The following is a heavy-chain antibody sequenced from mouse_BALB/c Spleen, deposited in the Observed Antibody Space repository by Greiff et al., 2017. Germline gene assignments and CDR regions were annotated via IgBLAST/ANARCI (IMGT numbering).Heavy chain of an antibody. CDR1: GFSLTSYG. D-gene: IGHD2-4*01. CDR2: IWAGGST. Sequence: VKVVESGPGLVAPSQSLSITCTVSGFSLTSYGVHWVRQPPGKGLEWLGVIWAGGSTNYNSALMSRLSISKDNSKSQVFLKMNSLQTDDTAMYYCAILYDYDDGRDYWGQGTTLTVSS. J-gene: IGHJ2*01. V-gene: IGHV2-9*02. CDR3: AILYDYDDGRDY.